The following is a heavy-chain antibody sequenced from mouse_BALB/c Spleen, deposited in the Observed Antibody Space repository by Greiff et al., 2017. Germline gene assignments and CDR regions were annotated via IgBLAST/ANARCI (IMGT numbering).Heavy chain of an antibody. V-gene: IGHV6-6*02. Sequence: EVKLEESGGGLVQPGGSMKLSCVASGFTFSNYWMNWVRQSPEKGLEWVAEIRLKSNNYATHYAESVKGRFTISRDDSKSSVYLQMNNLRAEDTGIYYCTRDQYGNHGFAYWGQGTLVTVSA. CDR3: TRDQYGNHGFAY. CDR1: GFTFSNYW. D-gene: IGHD2-10*02. J-gene: IGHJ3*01. CDR2: IRLKSNNYAT.